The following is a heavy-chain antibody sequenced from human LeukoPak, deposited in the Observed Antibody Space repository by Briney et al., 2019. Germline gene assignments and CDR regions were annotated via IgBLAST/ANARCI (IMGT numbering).Heavy chain of an antibody. D-gene: IGHD6-19*01. CDR2: IDYTGTT. J-gene: IGHJ6*03. CDR3: ARTVAGPRSRGGYYYYYMDV. V-gene: IGHV4-39*07. CDR1: GDSISSGDYY. Sequence: SETLSLTCTVSGDSISSGDYYWGWIRQPPGKGLEWIGSIDYTGTTYYNPSLKSRVTISVDTAKNQFSLKLSSVTAADTAVYYCARTVAGPRSRGGYYYYYMDVWGKGTTVTVSS.